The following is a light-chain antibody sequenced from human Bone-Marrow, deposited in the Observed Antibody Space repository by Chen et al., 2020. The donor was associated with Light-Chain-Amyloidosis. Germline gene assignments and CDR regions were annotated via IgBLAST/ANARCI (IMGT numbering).Light chain of an antibody. Sequence: DVVMTQSPLSLPVTLGQPASISCRSSQSLVHSSGNTYLSWFQQRPGQSPRRLIYEVSIRDSGVPDRFSGSGSGTDFTLTISRVEAEDVGVYYCLQGTHWPPTFGQGTEVEIK. J-gene: IGKJ1*01. CDR1: QSLVHSSGNTY. V-gene: IGKV2-30*02. CDR3: LQGTHWPPT. CDR2: EVS.